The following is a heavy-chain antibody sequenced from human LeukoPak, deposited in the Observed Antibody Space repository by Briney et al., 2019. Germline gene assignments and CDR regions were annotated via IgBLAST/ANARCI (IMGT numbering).Heavy chain of an antibody. CDR3: AKVEEEMATIAAAGPDY. D-gene: IGHD5-24*01. CDR2: ISGSGGST. CDR1: GFTFSSYA. V-gene: IGHV3-23*01. J-gene: IGHJ4*02. Sequence: PGESLRLSCAASGFTFSSYAMSWVRQAPGKGLEWVSAISGSGGSTYYADSVKGRFTISRDNSKNTLYLQMNSLRAEDTAVYYCAKVEEEMATIAAAGPDYWGQGTLVTVSS.